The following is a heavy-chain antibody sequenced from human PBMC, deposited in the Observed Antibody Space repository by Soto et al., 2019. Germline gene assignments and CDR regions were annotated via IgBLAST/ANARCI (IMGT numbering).Heavy chain of an antibody. CDR2: ISGDDGSG. D-gene: IGHD6-19*01. V-gene: IGHV3-23*01. CDR3: VKEASGWKSRASFDL. J-gene: IGHJ3*01. CDR1: GVTFTTNA. Sequence: GGSLRLSCVASGVTFTTNAMDWVRQAPGKGLEWVSFISGDDGSGNYADSVKGRFTISRDNSKNTLYLQMNSLRAEDTAIYYCVKEASGWKSRASFDLWGRGKMVTVSS.